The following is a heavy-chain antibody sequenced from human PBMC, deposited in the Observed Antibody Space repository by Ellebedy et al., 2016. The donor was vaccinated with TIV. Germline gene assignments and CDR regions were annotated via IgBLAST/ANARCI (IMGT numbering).Heavy chain of an antibody. J-gene: IGHJ3*02. CDR3: ATDGSYGDYRSTTHAFEI. D-gene: IGHD4-17*01. CDR1: GFTFSSYW. CDR2: MRQDGGDK. Sequence: GGSLRLSCTVSGFTFSSYWMGWVRQAPGKGLEWVANMRQDGGDKYYLYSVKGRFTVSRDKAKNLLYLLMNSLSAEDTGVYYCATDGSYGDYRSTTHAFEIWGQGTMVTVSS. V-gene: IGHV3-7*01.